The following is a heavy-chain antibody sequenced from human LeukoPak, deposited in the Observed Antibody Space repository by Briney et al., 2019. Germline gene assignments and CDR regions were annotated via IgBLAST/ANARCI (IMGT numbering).Heavy chain of an antibody. J-gene: IGHJ5*02. CDR3: ARESGVPGIAAAGSWFDP. Sequence: GRSLRLSCAASGFTFSSYAMHWVRQAPDKGLEWVAVISYDGSNKYYADSVKGRFTISRDNSKNTLYLQMNSLRAEDTAVYYCARESGVPGIAAAGSWFDPWGQGTLVTVSS. D-gene: IGHD6-13*01. CDR2: ISYDGSNK. V-gene: IGHV3-30-3*01. CDR1: GFTFSSYA.